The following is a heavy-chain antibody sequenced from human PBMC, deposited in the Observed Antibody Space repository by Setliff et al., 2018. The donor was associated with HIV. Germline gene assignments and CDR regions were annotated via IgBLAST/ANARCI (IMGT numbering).Heavy chain of an antibody. D-gene: IGHD3-22*01. V-gene: IGHV4-61*09. J-gene: IGHJ5*02. CDR1: GGSISSGSYY. CDR3: ASRVYYYDESRVLREEGFVP. Sequence: PSETLSLTCTVSGGSISSGSYYWSWIRQPAGKGLEWIGHIYTSGSTNYNPSLKSRVTISVDKSKNQFSLKLSSVTAADTAVYYCASRVYYYDESRVLREEGFVPWGQGTLVTVSS. CDR2: IYTSGST.